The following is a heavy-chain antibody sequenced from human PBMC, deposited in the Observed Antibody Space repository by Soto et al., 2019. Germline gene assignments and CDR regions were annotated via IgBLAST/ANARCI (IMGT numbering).Heavy chain of an antibody. CDR3: ARGRGGRGDY. Sequence: QVQLVQSGAEVKKPGYSVMVSCKASGGNCISYSMNWVRQAPGQGLEWMGMIIPILGIANYAQKFQDRVTITADKSTSTAYMELSSLRSEDTAVYYCARGRGGRGDYWGQVTLVTVSS. V-gene: IGHV1-69*02. CDR2: IIPILGIA. J-gene: IGHJ4*02. D-gene: IGHD2-15*01. CDR1: GGNCISYS.